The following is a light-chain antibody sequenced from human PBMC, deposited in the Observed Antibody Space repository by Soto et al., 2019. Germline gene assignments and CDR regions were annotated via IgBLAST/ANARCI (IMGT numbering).Light chain of an antibody. CDR1: SGHSSYA. J-gene: IGLJ2*01. V-gene: IGLV4-69*01. CDR3: QTWGSGIVV. Sequence: QLVLTQTPSAFASLGASVKLTCTLTSGHSSYAIAWHQQQPEKGPRYLMKLNSDGSHSKGDGIPDRFSGSSSGAERYLTISSLQSEDEADYYCQTWGSGIVVFGGGTKLT. CDR2: LNSDGSH.